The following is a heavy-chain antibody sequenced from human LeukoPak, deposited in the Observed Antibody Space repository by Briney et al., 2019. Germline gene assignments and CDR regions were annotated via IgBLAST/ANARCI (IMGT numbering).Heavy chain of an antibody. CDR2: ISAYNGNT. D-gene: IGHD2-21*02. Sequence: ASVKVSCKASGYTFTSYGIRWVRQAPGQGREWMGWISAYNGNTNYAHKRQGRVTMTTDTSTSTAYMELRSLRSDDTAVYYCARELYCGGDCSTSFDYWGQGTLVTVSS. J-gene: IGHJ4*02. V-gene: IGHV1-18*01. CDR3: ARELYCGGDCSTSFDY. CDR1: GYTFTSYG.